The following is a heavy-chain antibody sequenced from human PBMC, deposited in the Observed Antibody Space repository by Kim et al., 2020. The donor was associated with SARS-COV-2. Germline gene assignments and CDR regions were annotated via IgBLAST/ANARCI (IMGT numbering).Heavy chain of an antibody. CDR3: ARQPPVVIVEYYLDS. Sequence: SETLSLTCTVSGGSISSSSYYWVWIRQPPGKGLEWIGSIYYSGSTYYNPSLNSRVTISVDMSKNQFSLKLSSVTAADTAVYYCARQPPVVIVEYYLDSWGQGTLVTVSS. CDR1: GGSISSSSYY. D-gene: IGHD3-22*01. CDR2: IYYSGST. J-gene: IGHJ4*02. V-gene: IGHV4-39*01.